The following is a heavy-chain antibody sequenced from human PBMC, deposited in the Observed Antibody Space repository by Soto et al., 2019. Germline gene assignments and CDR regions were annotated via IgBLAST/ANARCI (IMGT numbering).Heavy chain of an antibody. D-gene: IGHD2-21*01. CDR1: GFTFSRYG. J-gene: IGHJ4*02. CDR2: IAYYGSNQ. CDR3: ARSLLGGGVDY. V-gene: IGHV3-30*03. Sequence: QVQLVESGGGVVQPGRSLRLSCAASGFTFSRYGMHWVRQAPGKGLEWVAVIAYYGSNQYYADSVKGRFTISRDNSKNTMYLQMNSVRAEEPAVYYRARSLLGGGVDYWGQGTLVTVTS.